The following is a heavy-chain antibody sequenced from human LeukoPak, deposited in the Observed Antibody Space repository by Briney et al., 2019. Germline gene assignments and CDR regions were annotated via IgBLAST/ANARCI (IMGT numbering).Heavy chain of an antibody. CDR3: AKGEWELLGGVFDY. J-gene: IGHJ4*02. CDR2: ISWDGGST. V-gene: IGHV3-43*01. D-gene: IGHD1-26*01. CDR1: GFTFDDYT. Sequence: PGGSLRLSCAASGFTFDDYTMHWVRQAPGKGLEWVSLISWDGGSTYYADSVKGRFTISRDNSKNSLYLQMNSLRTEDTALYYCAKGEWELLGGVFDYWGQGTLVTVSS.